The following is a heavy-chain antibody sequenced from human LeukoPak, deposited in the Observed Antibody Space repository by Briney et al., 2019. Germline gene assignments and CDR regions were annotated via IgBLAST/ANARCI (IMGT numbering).Heavy chain of an antibody. CDR2: IRYDGSNK. CDR1: GFTFSSYG. D-gene: IGHD2-2*01. Sequence: PGGSLRLSCAASGFTFSSYGMHGVRQAPGKGLEWVAFIRYDGSNKYYADSVKGGFTISRDNPKNTLYLQMNSLRAEDTAVYYCAKAASASAAIDYWGQGTLVTVSS. J-gene: IGHJ4*02. CDR3: AKAASASAAIDY. V-gene: IGHV3-30*02.